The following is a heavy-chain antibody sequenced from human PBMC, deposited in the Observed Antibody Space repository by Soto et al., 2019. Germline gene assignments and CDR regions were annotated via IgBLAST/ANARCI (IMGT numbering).Heavy chain of an antibody. CDR1: GFTFSSYA. CDR3: ANVVVGATVPYYFDY. J-gene: IGHJ4*02. CDR2: ISGSGGST. Sequence: GGSLRLSCAASGFTFSSYAMSWVRQAPGKGLEWVSAISGSGGSTYYTDSVKGRFTISRDNSKNTLYLQMNSLRAEDTAVSYCANVVVGATVPYYFDYWGQGTLVTVSS. V-gene: IGHV3-23*01. D-gene: IGHD1-26*01.